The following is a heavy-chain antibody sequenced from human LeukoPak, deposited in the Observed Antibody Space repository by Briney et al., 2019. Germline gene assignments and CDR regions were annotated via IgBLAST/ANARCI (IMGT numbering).Heavy chain of an antibody. CDR3: ATNCWDCLDH. CDR2: FYYSGSS. D-gene: IGHD2-21*02. J-gene: IGHJ1*01. CDR1: SGSINSCDYY. V-gene: IGHV4-30-4*01. Sequence: SGTLTLTCTVSSGSINSCDYYWRWSRQPPGTGLYWIVYFYYSGSSYYNPSFKSRVTISVDTSKNQFSLKLTYVTAADTAVYYCATNCWDCLDHWGQGALVTVSS.